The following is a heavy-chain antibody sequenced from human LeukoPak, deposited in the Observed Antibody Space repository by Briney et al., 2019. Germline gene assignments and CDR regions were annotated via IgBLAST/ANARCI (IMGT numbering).Heavy chain of an antibody. V-gene: IGHV3-21*01. CDR3: ATDLFDYMDV. D-gene: IGHD2-21*01. J-gene: IGHJ6*03. CDR2: ISSSSSYI. Sequence: GGSLRLSCAASGFTFSSYTMNWVRQAPGKGLEWVSSISSSSSYIYYADSVKGRFTISRDNAKNSLYLQMNSLRAEDTAVYYCATDLFDYMDVWGKGTTVTVSS. CDR1: GFTFSSYT.